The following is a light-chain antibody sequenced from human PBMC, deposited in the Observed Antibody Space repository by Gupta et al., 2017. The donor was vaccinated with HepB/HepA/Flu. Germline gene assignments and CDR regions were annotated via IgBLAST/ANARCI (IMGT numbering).Light chain of an antibody. Sequence: EIVLAQSPGTLSLSPGEGASLSCRASQSVSSSYLAWSQQRPGQSRRLLNYGAFSRVGLVPDRSSRNGTGRYLTLTGSSRDLVSFAVYHCQHGGSAPGVTFGQGTRLETK. CDR3: QHGGSAPGVT. CDR1: QSVSSSY. CDR2: GAF. V-gene: IGKV3-20*01. J-gene: IGKJ5*01.